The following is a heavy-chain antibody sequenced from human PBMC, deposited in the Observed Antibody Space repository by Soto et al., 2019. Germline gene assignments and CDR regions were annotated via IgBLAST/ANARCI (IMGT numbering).Heavy chain of an antibody. D-gene: IGHD3-9*01. CDR2: IKSKTDGGTT. J-gene: IGHJ4*02. CDR1: GFTFSNAW. V-gene: IGHV3-15*01. Sequence: SLRLSCAASGFTFSNAWMSWVRQAPGKGLEWVGRIKSKTDGGTTDYAAPVKGRFTISRDDSKNTLYLQMNSLKTEDTAVYYCTTVRYDILTKDYYFDYWGQGTLVTVSS. CDR3: TTVRYDILTKDYYFDY.